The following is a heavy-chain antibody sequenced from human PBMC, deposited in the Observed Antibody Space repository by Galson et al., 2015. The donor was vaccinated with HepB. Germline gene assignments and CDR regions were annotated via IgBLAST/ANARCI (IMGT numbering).Heavy chain of an antibody. CDR2: IIPIFGTA. V-gene: IGHV1-69*13. CDR3: ASGKMYYYYYGMDV. J-gene: IGHJ6*02. Sequence: VKVSCKASGGTFSSYAISWVRQAPGQGLEWMGGIIPIFGTANYAQKFQGRVTITADESTSTAYMELSSLRSEDTAVYYCASGKMYYYYYGMDVWGQGTTVTVSS. D-gene: IGHD4-23*01. CDR1: GGTFSSYA.